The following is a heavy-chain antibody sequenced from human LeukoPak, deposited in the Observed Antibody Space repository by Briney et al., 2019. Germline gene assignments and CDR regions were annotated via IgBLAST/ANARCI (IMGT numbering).Heavy chain of an antibody. J-gene: IGHJ4*02. V-gene: IGHV1-2*02. D-gene: IGHD3-10*01. CDR2: INPNSGGT. Sequence: ASVKVSCKASGYTFTNSYIHWIRQAPGQGLTWMGGINPNSGGTKYAREFQGRVTMTRDTSISTAYMEVSSLRSDDTALFYCARGFTYVSGPPEDEYFDYWGQGTLVTVSS. CDR1: GYTFTNSY. CDR3: ARGFTYVSGPPEDEYFDY.